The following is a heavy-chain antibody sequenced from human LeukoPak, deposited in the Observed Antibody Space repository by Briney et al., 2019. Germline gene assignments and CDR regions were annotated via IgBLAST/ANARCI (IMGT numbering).Heavy chain of an antibody. CDR1: GFSIGTHYS. V-gene: IGHV4-59*01. D-gene: IGHD3-22*01. Sequence: SETLSLTCTVSGFSIGTHYSWGWIRQPPGKGLEWIGYICYSGSTNYNPSLKSRVTISVNTSKNQFSLKLSSVTAADTAVYYCARLTYDSSGYYLGIWGQGTMVTVSS. CDR3: ARLTYDSSGYYLGI. J-gene: IGHJ3*02. CDR2: ICYSGST.